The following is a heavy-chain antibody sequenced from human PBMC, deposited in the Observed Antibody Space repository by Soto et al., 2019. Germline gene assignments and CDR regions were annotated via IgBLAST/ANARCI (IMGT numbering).Heavy chain of an antibody. Sequence: PGEALKISCKGSSYSFTSYWITWVRQMPGKGMEWMGIIDPSDSYTNYSPSFQGHVTISADKSISTAYLQWSSLKASDAAMDYCAILHEGAGDNGHTFDFWG. V-gene: IGHV5-10-1*01. CDR3: AILHEGAGDNGHTFDF. D-gene: IGHD1-26*01. CDR2: IDPSDSYT. CDR1: SYSFTSYW. J-gene: IGHJ3*01.